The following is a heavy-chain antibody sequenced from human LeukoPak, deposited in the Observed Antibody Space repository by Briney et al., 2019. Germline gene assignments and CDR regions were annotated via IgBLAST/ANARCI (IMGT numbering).Heavy chain of an antibody. CDR2: MYYSGST. CDR3: AGARITLIRGAIDF. J-gene: IGHJ4*02. CDR1: GGSISGFY. V-gene: IGHV4-59*01. D-gene: IGHD3-10*01. Sequence: SETLSLTCTVSGGSISGFYWSWIRQPPGKGLQWIWYMYYSGSTNYNPSLKSRVTISVDTSKKQFSLKVSSVTAADTAVYYCAGARITLIRGAIDFWGQGTLVTVSS.